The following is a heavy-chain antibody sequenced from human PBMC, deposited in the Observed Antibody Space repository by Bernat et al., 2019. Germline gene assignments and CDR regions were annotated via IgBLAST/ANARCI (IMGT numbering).Heavy chain of an antibody. CDR3: ARDGVYGDYDYYFDY. V-gene: IGHV3-30-3*01. CDR1: GFTFSSYA. Sequence: VQLVESGGGLVQPGGSLRLSCAASGFTFSSYAMHWVRQAPGKGLEWVAVISYDGSNKYYADSVKGRFTISRDNSKNTLYLQMNSLRAEDTAVYYCARDGVYGDYDYYFDYWGQGTLVTVSS. CDR2: ISYDGSNK. J-gene: IGHJ4*02. D-gene: IGHD4-17*01.